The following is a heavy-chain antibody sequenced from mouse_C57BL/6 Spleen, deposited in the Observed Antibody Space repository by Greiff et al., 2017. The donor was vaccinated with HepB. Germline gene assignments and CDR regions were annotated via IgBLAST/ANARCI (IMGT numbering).Heavy chain of an antibody. CDR3: ASSSYDGYLDY. CDR1: GYTFTSYW. V-gene: IGHV1-53*01. D-gene: IGHD2-3*01. CDR2: INPSNGGT. J-gene: IGHJ2*01. Sequence: QVHVKQPGTELVKPGASVKLSCKASGYTFTSYWMHWVKQRPGQGLEWIGNINPSNGGTNYNEKFKSKATLTVDKSSSTAYMQLSSLTSEDSAVYYCASSSYDGYLDYWGQGTTLTVSS.